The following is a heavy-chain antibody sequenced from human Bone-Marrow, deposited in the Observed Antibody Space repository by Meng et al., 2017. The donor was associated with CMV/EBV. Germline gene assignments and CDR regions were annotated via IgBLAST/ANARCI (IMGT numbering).Heavy chain of an antibody. CDR3: ARGGLETTVTSYYYGMDV. Sequence: ASVKVSCKASGYTFTSYDINWVRQATGQGLEWMGWMNPNSGNTGYAQKFQGRVTMTRNTSISTAYMELSSLRSEDTAVYYCARGGLETTVTSYYYGMDVWGQGTKVTVSS. J-gene: IGHJ6*02. CDR2: MNPNSGNT. CDR1: GYTFTSYD. D-gene: IGHD4-17*01. V-gene: IGHV1-8*01.